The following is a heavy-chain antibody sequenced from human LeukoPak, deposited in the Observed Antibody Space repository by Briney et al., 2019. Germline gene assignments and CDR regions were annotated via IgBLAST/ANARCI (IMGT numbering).Heavy chain of an antibody. CDR3: ASAIAAGEIDY. CDR2: IYPGDSDT. Sequence: GESLKISCKGSGYSFNSYWIGWVRQMPGKGLEWMGIIYPGDSDTRYSPSFQGQVTISADKSISTAYLQWSSLKASDTDMYSCASAIAAGEIDYWGQGTLVTVSS. V-gene: IGHV5-51*01. CDR1: GYSFNSYW. D-gene: IGHD6-13*01. J-gene: IGHJ4*02.